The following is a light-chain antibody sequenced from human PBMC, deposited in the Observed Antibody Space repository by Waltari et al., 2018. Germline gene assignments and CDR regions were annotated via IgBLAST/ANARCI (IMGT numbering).Light chain of an antibody. CDR3: QQYKNWPRT. V-gene: IGKV3-15*01. Sequence: EIVMTQSPATLSVSPGDRATVSCRASQSVRRMLAWYQQKPGQSPRLLIYDASTRATGLPARFSCSGSGTEFTLIISSMQSEDFAVYYCQQYKNWPRTFGQGTKVEIK. J-gene: IGKJ1*01. CDR2: DAS. CDR1: QSVRRM.